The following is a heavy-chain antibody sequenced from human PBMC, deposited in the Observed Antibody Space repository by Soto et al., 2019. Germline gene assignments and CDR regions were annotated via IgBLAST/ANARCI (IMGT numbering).Heavy chain of an antibody. J-gene: IGHJ2*01. CDR1: GGSISGGVHS. V-gene: IGHV4-30-4*01. CDR3: AREIMPLTNDWYFDL. Sequence: QVQLQESGPGLVKPSETLSLTCTVSGGSISGGVHSWSWIRQPPGKGLEWIGHIFDSGSTYCNPSLKSRLTISVDTSMNQFSLRLSSVTAADTAVYYCAREIMPLTNDWYFDLWGLGTLVTVSS. CDR2: IFDSGST. D-gene: IGHD2-8*01.